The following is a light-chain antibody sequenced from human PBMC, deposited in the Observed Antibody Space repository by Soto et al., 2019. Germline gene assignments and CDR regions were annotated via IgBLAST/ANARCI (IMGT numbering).Light chain of an antibody. CDR3: LLSYTGRLYV. CDR2: DTD. V-gene: IGLV7-46*01. Sequence: QAVVTQEPSLTVSPGGTVTLTCGSSTGPVTNGHFPYWFQQKPGQAPRPLIYDTDTKHSWTPARFSGSLLGDEAALTLSGAQPEDEADYYCLLSYTGRLYVFGPGTKLTVL. CDR1: TGPVTNGHF. J-gene: IGLJ1*01.